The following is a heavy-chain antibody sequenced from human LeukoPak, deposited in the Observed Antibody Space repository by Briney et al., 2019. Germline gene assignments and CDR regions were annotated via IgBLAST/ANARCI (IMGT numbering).Heavy chain of an antibody. D-gene: IGHD6-19*01. V-gene: IGHV1-69*13. CDR3: ARGLQWLVPSFDY. CDR1: GGTFSSYA. J-gene: IGHJ4*02. Sequence: SVKVSCKASGGTFSSYASSWVRQAPGQGLEWTGGVIPIFGTANYAQKFQGRVTITADESTSTAYMELSSLRSEDTAVYYCARGLQWLVPSFDYWGQGTLVTVSS. CDR2: VIPIFGTA.